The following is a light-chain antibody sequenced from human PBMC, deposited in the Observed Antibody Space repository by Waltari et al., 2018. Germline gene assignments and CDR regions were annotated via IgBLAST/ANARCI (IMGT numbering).Light chain of an antibody. CDR3: ASWDFRLTVWV. CDR1: RSNVGSNY. V-gene: IGLV1-47*01. Sequence: QSVLTQPPSASGTPGQKVTISCSGGRSNVGSNYVNWYQPFPGSAPKLLFYRDNQRHSGVPARFSVSKSGTSASLSISDLRPEDEADYYCASWDFRLTVWVFGGGSRLTVL. CDR2: RDN. J-gene: IGLJ3*02.